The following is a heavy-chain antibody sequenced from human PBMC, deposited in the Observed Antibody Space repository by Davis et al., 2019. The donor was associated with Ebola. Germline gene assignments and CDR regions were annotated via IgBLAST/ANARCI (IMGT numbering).Heavy chain of an antibody. J-gene: IGHJ4*02. D-gene: IGHD1-26*01. CDR3: TKRVGSRSGFEN. V-gene: IGHV1-8*02. CDR1: GGTFSSYA. Sequence: ASVKVSCKASGGTFSSYAISWVRQAPGQGLEWMGWMNPNSGNTGFAQKFQGRITMTRNLSMNTAYMELSSLRSDDTAVYYCTKRVGSRSGFENWGQGSLVTVSS. CDR2: MNPNSGNT.